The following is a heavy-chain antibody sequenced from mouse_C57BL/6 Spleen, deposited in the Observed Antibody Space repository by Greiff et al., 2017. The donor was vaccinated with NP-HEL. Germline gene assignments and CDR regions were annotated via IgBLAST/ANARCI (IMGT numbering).Heavy chain of an antibody. D-gene: IGHD3-2*02. CDR2: ISYDGSN. J-gene: IGHJ2*01. V-gene: IGHV3-6*01. Sequence: EVKLVESGPGLVKPSQSLSLTCSVTGYSITSGYYWNWIRQFPGNKLEWMGYISYDGSNNYNPSLKNRISITRDTSKNQFFLKLNSVTTEDTATYYCASGSGYVDYWGQGTTLTVSS. CDR3: ASGSGYVDY. CDR1: GYSITSGYY.